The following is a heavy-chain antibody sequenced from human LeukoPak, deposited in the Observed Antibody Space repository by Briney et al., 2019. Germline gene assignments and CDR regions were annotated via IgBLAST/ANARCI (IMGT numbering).Heavy chain of an antibody. CDR1: GFTFDDYG. Sequence: GGSLRLSCAASGFTFDDYGMSWVRQAPGKGLEWVSGINWNGGSTGYADSVKGRFTISRDNAKNSLYLQMNSLRAEDTAVYYCAREDSSSWSRGLDYWGQGTLVTVSS. CDR2: INWNGGST. V-gene: IGHV3-20*04. J-gene: IGHJ4*02. D-gene: IGHD6-13*01. CDR3: AREDSSSWSRGLDY.